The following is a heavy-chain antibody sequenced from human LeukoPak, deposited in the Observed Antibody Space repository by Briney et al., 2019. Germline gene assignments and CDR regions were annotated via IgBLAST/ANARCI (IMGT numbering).Heavy chain of an antibody. CDR3: AKDWQQLDY. D-gene: IGHD6-13*01. J-gene: IGHJ4*02. CDR1: GXTFSSYG. CDR2: ISYDGSNK. Sequence: QPGGSLRLSCAASGXTFSSYGMHWVRQAPGKGLEWVAIISYDGSNKHYADSVKGRFTISRDNSKNTLYLQMNSLRVEDTAVYYCAKDWQQLDYWGQGTLVTVSS. V-gene: IGHV3-30*18.